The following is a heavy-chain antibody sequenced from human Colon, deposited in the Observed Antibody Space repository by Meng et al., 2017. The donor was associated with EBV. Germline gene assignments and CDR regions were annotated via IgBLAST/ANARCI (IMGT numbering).Heavy chain of an antibody. Sequence: QLQLQESGSGLVXPXXXXXLTXDVSGGSISSSSDYCWSWIRQPPGKGLELIGCIYHTENTYYNSSLKSRVTISVDKSNNQFSLKLTSVTAADTAAYYCARARRTGDGFDNWGQGTMVTVSS. J-gene: IGHJ3*02. V-gene: IGHV4-30-2*01. D-gene: IGHD3-10*01. CDR1: GGSISSSSDYC. CDR3: ARARRTGDGFDN. CDR2: IYHTENT.